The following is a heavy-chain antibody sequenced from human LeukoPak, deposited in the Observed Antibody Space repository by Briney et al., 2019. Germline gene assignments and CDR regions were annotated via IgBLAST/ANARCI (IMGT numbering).Heavy chain of an antibody. CDR3: ARGKPDSSSWYFDY. J-gene: IGHJ4*02. CDR1: GFTFSSYE. V-gene: IGHV3-30-3*01. D-gene: IGHD6-13*01. Sequence: GGSLRLSCAASGFTFSSYEMNWARQAPGKGLEWLSYIRYNGSNEYYADSVKGRFTISRVNSKITLYLQMNSLRAEDTAVYYCARGKPDSSSWYFDYWGQGTLVTVSS. CDR2: IRYNGSNE.